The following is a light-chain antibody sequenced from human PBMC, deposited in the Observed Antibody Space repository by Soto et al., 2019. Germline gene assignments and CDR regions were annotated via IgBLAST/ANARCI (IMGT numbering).Light chain of an antibody. V-gene: IGKV3-20*01. Sequence: EIVLTQSPGTLSLSPGERATLSCRASQSVSSSYLAWYQQKLGQAPRLLIYGASSRATGIPDRFSGSGSGTEFTITISRLETEDFAVYYCQKYGSLPWTFGQGTKVEIK. CDR2: GAS. CDR3: QKYGSLPWT. CDR1: QSVSSSY. J-gene: IGKJ1*01.